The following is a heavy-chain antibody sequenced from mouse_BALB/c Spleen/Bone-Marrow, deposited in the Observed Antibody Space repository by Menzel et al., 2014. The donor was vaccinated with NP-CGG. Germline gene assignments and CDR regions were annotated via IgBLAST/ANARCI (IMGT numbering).Heavy chain of an antibody. CDR3: ARGHHDGSYGPGFAY. V-gene: IGHV5-6-3*01. Sequence: EVMLVESGGGLVQPGGSLKLSCAASGFTFSSYGMSWVRQTPDKRLELVATINNNGGSTYYPDSVKGRFTVSRDNAKNTRYLQMSSLKSEDTAMYYCARGHHDGSYGPGFAYWGQGTLVTVSA. J-gene: IGHJ3*01. CDR2: INNNGGST. CDR1: GFTFSSYG. D-gene: IGHD1-1*02.